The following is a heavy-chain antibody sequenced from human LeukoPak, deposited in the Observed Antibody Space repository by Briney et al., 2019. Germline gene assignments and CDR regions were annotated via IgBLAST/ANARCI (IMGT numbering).Heavy chain of an antibody. Sequence: PGGSLRLSFAASGFTVSSNYMSWVRQAPGKGLEWVSVIYSGGSTYYADSVKGRFTISRDNSKNTLYLQMNSLRAEDTAVYYCARGGGTAMAPKDYWGQGTLVTVSS. J-gene: IGHJ4*02. V-gene: IGHV3-53*01. CDR1: GFTVSSNY. D-gene: IGHD5-18*01. CDR2: IYSGGST. CDR3: ARGGGTAMAPKDY.